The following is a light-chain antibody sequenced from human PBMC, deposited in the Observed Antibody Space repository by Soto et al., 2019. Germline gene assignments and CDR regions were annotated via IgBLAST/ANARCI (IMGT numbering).Light chain of an antibody. J-gene: IGLJ2*01. CDR2: GVS. CDR1: SSDVGGYNY. CDR3: ASYTTTNTLV. Sequence: QSALTQPASVSGSPGQSITISCTGTSSDVGGYNYVSWYQQHPDKAPKLMIYGVSDRPSGVSNRFSGSKSANTASLTISGLQGEDEADYYCASYTTTNTLVFGGGTKLTVL. V-gene: IGLV2-14*01.